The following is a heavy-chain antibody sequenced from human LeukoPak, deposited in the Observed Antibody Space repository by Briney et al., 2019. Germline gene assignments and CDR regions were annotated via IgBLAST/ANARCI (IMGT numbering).Heavy chain of an antibody. CDR3: ARDNPDTAPLNY. V-gene: IGHV1-69*04. J-gene: IGHJ4*02. D-gene: IGHD5-18*01. CDR2: IIPILGIA. CDR1: GGTFSSYA. Sequence: ASVKVSCKASGGTFSSYAISWVRQAPGQGLEWMGRIIPILGIANYAQKFQGRVTITADKSTSTAYMELSSLRSEDTAVYHCARDNPDTAPLNYWGQGTLVTVSS.